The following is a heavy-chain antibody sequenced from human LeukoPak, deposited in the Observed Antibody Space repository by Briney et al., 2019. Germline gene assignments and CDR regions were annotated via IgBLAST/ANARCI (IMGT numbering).Heavy chain of an antibody. Sequence: ASVKVSFKASGYIFTSFGIGWVRQPPGQGLEWMGWISAYSGDTDYAQKLQGRVTMTTDSSTRTAYMELRSPRSDDTAVYYCARDTRSSGRTYFDYWGQGTLVTVSS. CDR2: ISAYSGDT. V-gene: IGHV1-18*01. J-gene: IGHJ4*02. CDR1: GYIFTSFG. D-gene: IGHD3-10*01. CDR3: ARDTRSSGRTYFDY.